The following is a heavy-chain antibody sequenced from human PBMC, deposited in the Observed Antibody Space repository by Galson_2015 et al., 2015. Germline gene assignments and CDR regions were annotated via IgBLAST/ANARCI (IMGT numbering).Heavy chain of an antibody. J-gene: IGHJ4*02. V-gene: IGHV1-18*01. D-gene: IGHD3-16*02. CDR1: GYTFTSYG. CDR3: ARGGGGITFGGVIVRGPVDY. Sequence: SVKVSCKASGYTFTSYGISWVRQAPGQGLEWMGWISAYNGNTNYAQKLQGRVTMTTDTSTSTAYMELRSLRSDDTAVYYCARGGGGITFGGVIVRGPVDYWGQGTLVTVSS. CDR2: ISAYNGNT.